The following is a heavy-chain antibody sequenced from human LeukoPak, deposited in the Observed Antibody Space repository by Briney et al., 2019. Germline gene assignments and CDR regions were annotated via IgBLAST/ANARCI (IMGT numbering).Heavy chain of an antibody. Sequence: GGSLRLSCAASGFTFSSYWMHWVRQAPGKGLVWFSRINSDGSSTSYADSVKGRFTISRDNAKNTLYLQMNSLRAEDTAVYYCARVGCSSTSCYRVYYFDYWGQGTLVTVSS. CDR1: GFTFSSYW. D-gene: IGHD2-2*01. J-gene: IGHJ4*02. V-gene: IGHV3-74*01. CDR3: ARVGCSSTSCYRVYYFDY. CDR2: INSDGSST.